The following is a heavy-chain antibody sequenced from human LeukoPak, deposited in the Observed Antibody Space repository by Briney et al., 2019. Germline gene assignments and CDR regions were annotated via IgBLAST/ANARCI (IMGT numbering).Heavy chain of an antibody. V-gene: IGHV4-4*07. Sequence: TSETLSLTCTVSGGSISSYYWTWIRQPAGKGLEWIGRTYTSRSTNYNPSLKSRVTMSVDTSKNQFSLKLSSVTAADTAVYYCARQPLSGQYYDYWGQGTLVTVSS. CDR2: TYTSRST. D-gene: IGHD5-12*01. CDR1: GGSISSYY. CDR3: ARQPLSGQYYDY. J-gene: IGHJ4*02.